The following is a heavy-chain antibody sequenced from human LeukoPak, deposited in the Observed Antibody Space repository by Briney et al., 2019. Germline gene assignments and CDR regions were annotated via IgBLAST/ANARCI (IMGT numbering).Heavy chain of an antibody. D-gene: IGHD4-23*01. CDR3: ARRDYSGILPYALDV. V-gene: IGHV4-59*08. CDR2: ISYTGIT. J-gene: IGHJ3*01. Sequence: SETLSLTCVVSGGSISGYHWGWIRQPPGKGLEWIGYISYTGITRDNPSLRSRVFMSVDTSKNQFSLRLSSVTAADTAVYFCARRDYSGILPYALDVWGQGTLVAVSS. CDR1: GGSISGYH.